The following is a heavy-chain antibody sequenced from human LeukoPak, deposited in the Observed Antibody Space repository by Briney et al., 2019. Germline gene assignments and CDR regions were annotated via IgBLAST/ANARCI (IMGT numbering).Heavy chain of an antibody. CDR1: GFTFSSYA. CDR3: AKDRWLQSPTPLDY. J-gene: IGHJ4*02. Sequence: GGSLRLSCAASGFTFSSYAMLWVRQAPGKGLEWVSAIGGSDGTTYYADSVRGRCLIPRDNSKNILYLQMNTLRAEDTAVYYCAKDRWLQSPTPLDYWGQGTLVTVSS. D-gene: IGHD5-24*01. CDR2: IGGSDGTT. V-gene: IGHV3-23*01.